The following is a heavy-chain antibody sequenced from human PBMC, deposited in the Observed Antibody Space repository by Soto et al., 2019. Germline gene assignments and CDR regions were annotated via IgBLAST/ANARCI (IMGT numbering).Heavy chain of an antibody. V-gene: IGHV1-69*05. D-gene: IGHD3-22*01. J-gene: IGHJ6*02. CDR3: ARADYYDSSGYFYYYYGMDV. Sequence: QVQLVQSGAEVKKPGSSVKVSCKASGGTFSSYAISWVRQAPGQGLEWMGGIIPIFGTANYAQKFQGRVPITSDESTRTAYMELSSLRSEDTAVYYCARADYYDSSGYFYYYYGMDVWGQGTTVTVSS. CDR1: GGTFSSYA. CDR2: IIPIFGTA.